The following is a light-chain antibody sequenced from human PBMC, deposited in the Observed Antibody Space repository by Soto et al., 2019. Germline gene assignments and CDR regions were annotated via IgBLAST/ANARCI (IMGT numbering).Light chain of an antibody. V-gene: IGLV1-40*01. CDR1: SSNIGAGYE. J-gene: IGLJ2*01. Sequence: QAVVTQPPSVSGAPGQRVTISCTGSSSNIGAGYEVHWYQQLPGTAPKLLIYGNSNRPSGVPDRFSGSKSGTSASLAITGLQAEDEADYYCQSYDSSLSGSVVFGGGTQLTVL. CDR3: QSYDSSLSGSVV. CDR2: GNS.